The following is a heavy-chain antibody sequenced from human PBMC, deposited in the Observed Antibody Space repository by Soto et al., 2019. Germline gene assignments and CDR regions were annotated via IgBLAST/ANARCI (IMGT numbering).Heavy chain of an antibody. CDR2: INPASGST. V-gene: IGHV1-46*01. CDR3: ARDLAAGDH. Sequence: QVQLVQSGAEVKKPGASVKLSCRTSGYTFTHYYIHWVRQAPGQGLEWLAIINPASGSTNYAQDFLGRVTLTRGSSTTTVYMELSGLRAEDTAIVYCARDLAAGDHWGQGTLVTVSS. CDR1: GYTFTHYY. D-gene: IGHD6-25*01. J-gene: IGHJ4*02.